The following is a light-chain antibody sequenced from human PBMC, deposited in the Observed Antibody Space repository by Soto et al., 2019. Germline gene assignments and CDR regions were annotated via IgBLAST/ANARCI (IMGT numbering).Light chain of an antibody. V-gene: IGLV2-23*03. CDR1: SSDVGSYNL. Sequence: QSALTQPASVSGSPGQSITISCTGTSSDVGSYNLVSWYQQHPGKAPELMIYEGSTRPSGVSNRFSGSKSGNTASLTISGLQAEDEADYYCCSYAGSSTFDWVFGGRTKVTVL. CDR2: EGS. CDR3: CSYAGSSTFDWV. J-gene: IGLJ3*02.